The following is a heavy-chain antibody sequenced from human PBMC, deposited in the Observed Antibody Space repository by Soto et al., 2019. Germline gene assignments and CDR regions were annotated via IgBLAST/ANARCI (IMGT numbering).Heavy chain of an antibody. Sequence: GESLNISCKGSGYSFITYWIGWVRQMPGKGLEWMGIIYPGDSDTRYSPSFQGQVTISADKSISTAYLQWSSLKASDTAMYYCARHSAYGGNSPFDYWGQGTLVTVSS. D-gene: IGHD4-17*01. CDR3: ARHSAYGGNSPFDY. V-gene: IGHV5-51*01. CDR1: GYSFITYW. J-gene: IGHJ4*02. CDR2: IYPGDSDT.